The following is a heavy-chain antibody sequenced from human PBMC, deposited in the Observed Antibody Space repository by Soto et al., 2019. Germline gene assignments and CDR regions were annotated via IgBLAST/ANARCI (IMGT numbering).Heavy chain of an antibody. J-gene: IGHJ3*01. Sequence: QVQLVQSGAEVKKPGASVKLSCKASEYTFSDYSLHWVRQAPGQGLERMGIINPSVGTTTYAQRFQDRVIMTRDSPTSTVYMELSSLRSEDTAVYYCARDLFSSSWYVRAFDVWGQGTMVTVSS. CDR3: ARDLFSSSWYVRAFDV. V-gene: IGHV1-46*03. CDR2: INPSVGTT. CDR1: EYTFSDYS. D-gene: IGHD6-13*01.